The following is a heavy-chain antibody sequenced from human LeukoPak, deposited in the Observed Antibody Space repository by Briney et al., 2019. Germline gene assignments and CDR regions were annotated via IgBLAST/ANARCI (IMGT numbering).Heavy chain of an antibody. V-gene: IGHV3-9*01. CDR3: GKDLGSSWCGSVDV. J-gene: IGHJ6*02. Sequence: PGRSLRLSCAASGFTFDDYAMEWVRQAPGRGLEWVSGISWNSGSIGYADSVKGRFTISRDNAKNSLYLQMNSLRAEDTALYYCGKDLGSSWCGSVDVWGQGTTVTVSS. CDR1: GFTFDDYA. D-gene: IGHD6-13*01. CDR2: ISWNSGSI.